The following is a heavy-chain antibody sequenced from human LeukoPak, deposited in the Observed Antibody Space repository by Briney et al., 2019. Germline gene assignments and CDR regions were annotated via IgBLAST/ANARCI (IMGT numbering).Heavy chain of an antibody. CDR2: ISDSGDDT. J-gene: IGHJ6*02. Sequence: PGGSLRLSCAASRFTFRTYAMSWVRQAPGKGLEWVSSISDSGDDTYYADSVQGRFTISRDNSKNTLYLQMNSLRAEDTAVYYCARDVLRNGPMDVWGQGTTVTVSS. D-gene: IGHD3-3*01. V-gene: IGHV3-23*01. CDR1: RFTFRTYA. CDR3: ARDVLRNGPMDV.